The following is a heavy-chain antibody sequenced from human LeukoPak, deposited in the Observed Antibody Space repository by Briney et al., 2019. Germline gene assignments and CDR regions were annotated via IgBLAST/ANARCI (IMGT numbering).Heavy chain of an antibody. V-gene: IGHV4-39*02. CDR3: ARDGYVLLWFGEKNWFDP. D-gene: IGHD3-10*01. Sequence: PSETLSLTCTVSGVSISSSNSYWGWIRQPPGKGLEWIGSIYYSGNTYYNASLKSQVSISIDTSKNQFSLRLTSVTAADTAVYYCARDGYVLLWFGEKNWFDPWGQGTLVTVSS. CDR2: IYYSGNT. J-gene: IGHJ5*02. CDR1: GVSISSSNSY.